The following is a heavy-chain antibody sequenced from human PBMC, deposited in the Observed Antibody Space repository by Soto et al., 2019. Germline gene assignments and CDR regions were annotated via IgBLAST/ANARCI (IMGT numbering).Heavy chain of an antibody. D-gene: IGHD2-8*02. Sequence: QVQLVESGGGVVQPGDSLRLSCAASGFMFSGYGMHWIRQAPGKGLKWVAVISHDGSEKYYGDSVKGRCTVSRNNSNNPLFLPIDNLRAEAKALYYCAKPGGGVKAIGAPGDWLDPWGQGTLVTVSS. V-gene: IGHV3-30*18. CDR2: ISHDGSEK. CDR3: AKPGGGVKAIGAPGDWLDP. CDR1: GFMFSGYG. J-gene: IGHJ5*02.